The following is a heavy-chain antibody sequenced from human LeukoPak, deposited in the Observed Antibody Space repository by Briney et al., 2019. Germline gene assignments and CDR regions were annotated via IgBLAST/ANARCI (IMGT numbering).Heavy chain of an antibody. J-gene: IGHJ4*02. V-gene: IGHV3-23*01. CDR3: AKDLGSYFGY. CDR2: ISGSGGNT. Sequence: GGSLRLSCAASGFTFSNYAMSWVRQAPGKGLEWVSAISGSGGNTYYADSVKGRFTISRDNSKNTLYLQMNSLRAEDTAVYYCAKDLGSYFGYWGQGTLVTVSS. CDR1: GFTFSNYA. D-gene: IGHD1-26*01.